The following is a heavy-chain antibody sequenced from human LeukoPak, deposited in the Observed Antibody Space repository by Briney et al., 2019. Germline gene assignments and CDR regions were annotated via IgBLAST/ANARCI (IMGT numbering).Heavy chain of an antibody. V-gene: IGHV1-69*13. J-gene: IGHJ6*02. CDR2: IIPIFDTA. CDR1: GYTFTSYY. Sequence: SVKVSCKASGYTFTSYYMHWVRQAPGQGLEWMGGIIPIFDTADYAQKFQGRVTITADESTSTAYMELSSLRSEDTAVFYCARISLGAIWGYYYGMDVWGQGTTVTVSS. CDR3: ARISLGAIWGYYYGMDV. D-gene: IGHD1-26*01.